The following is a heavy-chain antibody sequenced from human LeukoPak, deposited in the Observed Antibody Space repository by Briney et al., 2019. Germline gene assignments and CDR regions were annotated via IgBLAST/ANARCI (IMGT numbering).Heavy chain of an antibody. V-gene: IGHV1-2*06. Sequence: ASVKVSCKASGYTFTGYYMHWVRQAPGQGLEWMGRINPNSGGTNYAQKFQGRDTMTRDTSISTAYMELSSLRSEDTAVYYCARVSLGNEPGSPQNYYYYGMDVWGQGTTVTVSS. J-gene: IGHJ6*02. CDR1: GYTFTGYY. CDR2: INPNSGGT. CDR3: ARVSLGNEPGSPQNYYYYGMDV.